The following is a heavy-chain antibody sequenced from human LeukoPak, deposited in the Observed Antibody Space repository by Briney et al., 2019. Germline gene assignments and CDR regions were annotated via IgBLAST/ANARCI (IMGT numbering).Heavy chain of an antibody. J-gene: IGHJ4*02. CDR2: IYTSGST. D-gene: IGHD5-18*01. V-gene: IGHV4-4*07. CDR3: ARVGGAYNYGYFDS. CDR1: GGSISSYY. Sequence: SETLSLTCTVSGGSISSYYCNWIRQPAGKGLQWIGGIYTSGSTNYNPSLKSRVTMSVDTSKNQFSLKLSSVTAADTAVYYCARVGGAYNYGYFDSWGQGTLVTVSS.